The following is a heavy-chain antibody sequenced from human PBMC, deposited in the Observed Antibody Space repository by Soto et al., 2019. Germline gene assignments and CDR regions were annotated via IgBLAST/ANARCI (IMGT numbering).Heavy chain of an antibody. J-gene: IGHJ4*02. CDR1: GFTFSSYG. D-gene: IGHD1-26*01. CDR3: ARDGWGILGVTGDDY. Sequence: QVQLVESGGGVVQPGRSLRLSCAASGFTFSSYGMYWVRQAPGKGLEWVAVIWYDGSNKYYADSVKGRFTISRDNSKNTLCLQMNSLRAEDTAVYYCARDGWGILGVTGDDYWGQGTLVTVSS. V-gene: IGHV3-33*01. CDR2: IWYDGSNK.